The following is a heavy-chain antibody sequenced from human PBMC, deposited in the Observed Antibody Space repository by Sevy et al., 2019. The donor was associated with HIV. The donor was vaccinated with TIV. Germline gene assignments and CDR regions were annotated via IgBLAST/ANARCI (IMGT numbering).Heavy chain of an antibody. CDR3: ARDLEFYDYGDYGPAFMPDY. D-gene: IGHD4-17*01. CDR1: GFTFSTYG. J-gene: IGHJ4*02. Sequence: GGSLRLSCAASGFTFSTYGMHWVRQAPGKGLEWVAVIWGDGSNTYYADSVKGRFTISRDIAKNTLHLQMNSLRAEDTAVYYCARDLEFYDYGDYGPAFMPDYWGQGTLVTVSS. CDR2: IWGDGSNT. V-gene: IGHV3-33*01.